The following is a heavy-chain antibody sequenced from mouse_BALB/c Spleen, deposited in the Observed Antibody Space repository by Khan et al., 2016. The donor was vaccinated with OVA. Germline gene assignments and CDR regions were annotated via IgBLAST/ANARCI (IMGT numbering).Heavy chain of an antibody. D-gene: IGHD1-1*01. Sequence: QVQLKESGPGLVAPSQSLSITCTVSGFSLTGYGVNWVRQPPGKGLEWLGMIWGDGNTDYNSALKSRLSISKDNSKSQVFLKMNSLQTDDTARYYWAGDRYYCGGGLAYWGRGTLVTVSA. CDR1: GFSLTGYG. V-gene: IGHV2-6-7*01. CDR2: IWGDGNT. CDR3: AGDRYYCGGGLAY. J-gene: IGHJ3*01.